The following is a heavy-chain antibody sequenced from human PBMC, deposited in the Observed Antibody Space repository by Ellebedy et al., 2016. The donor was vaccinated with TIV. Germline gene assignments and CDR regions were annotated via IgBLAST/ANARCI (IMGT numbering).Heavy chain of an antibody. J-gene: IGHJ5*02. Sequence: SETLSLXCTVSGGSISSDDYYWSWIRQPPGKGLEWIGYIYYSGNTNYNPSLKSRVTISVDTSKNRFSLKLSSVTAADTAVYYCARGGYCSSTSCPGLNWFDPWGQGTLVTVSS. V-gene: IGHV4-30-4*01. CDR3: ARGGYCSSTSCPGLNWFDP. D-gene: IGHD2-2*01. CDR2: IYYSGNT. CDR1: GGSISSDDYY.